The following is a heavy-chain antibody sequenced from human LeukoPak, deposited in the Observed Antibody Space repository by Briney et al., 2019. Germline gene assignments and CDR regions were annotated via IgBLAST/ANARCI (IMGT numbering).Heavy chain of an antibody. J-gene: IGHJ3*02. D-gene: IGHD6-19*01. CDR1: GASISGSGYY. V-gene: IGHV4-39*07. Sequence: SETLSLTCAVSGASISGSGYYWGWIRQPPGKGLEWIGNIYSSGSTYYNASLQSRVTISIDTSKNQFSLKLSSVTAADTAVYYCARDPMVDSSGWYDAFDIWDQGTMVTVSS. CDR3: ARDPMVDSSGWYDAFDI. CDR2: IYSSGST.